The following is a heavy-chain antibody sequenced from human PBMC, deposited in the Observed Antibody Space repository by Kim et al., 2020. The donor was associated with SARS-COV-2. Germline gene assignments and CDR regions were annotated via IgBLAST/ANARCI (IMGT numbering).Heavy chain of an antibody. J-gene: IGHJ5*02. CDR1: GYTFTSYG. CDR3: ARDRQNVGIAARKVWFDP. D-gene: IGHD6-6*01. V-gene: IGHV1-18*04. Sequence: ASVKVSCKASGYTFTSYGISWVRQAPGQGLEWMGWISAYNGNTNYAQKLQGRVTMTTDTSTSTAYMELRSLRSDDTAVYYCARDRQNVGIAARKVWFDPWGQGTLVTVSS. CDR2: ISAYNGNT.